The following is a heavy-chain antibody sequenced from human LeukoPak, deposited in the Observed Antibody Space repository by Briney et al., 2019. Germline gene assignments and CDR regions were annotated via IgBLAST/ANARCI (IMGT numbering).Heavy chain of an antibody. J-gene: IGHJ4*02. D-gene: IGHD2-15*01. CDR1: GGSISGFY. Sequence: SETLSLSCTVSGGSISGFYWSWIRQPPGKGLEWIAYVHYTGRTKYNPSLKGRITIPLDTSKNQVSLKLRSVTDADTAVYYCARHAVVPPTLGGGGFFDYWGQGILVTVSS. CDR2: VHYTGRT. CDR3: ARHAVVPPTLGGGGFFDY. V-gene: IGHV4-59*08.